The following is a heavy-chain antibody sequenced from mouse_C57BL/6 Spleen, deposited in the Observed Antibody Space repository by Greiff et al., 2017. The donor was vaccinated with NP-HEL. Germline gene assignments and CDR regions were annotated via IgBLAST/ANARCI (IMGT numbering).Heavy chain of an antibody. CDR1: GFSFNTYA. V-gene: IGHV10-1*01. D-gene: IGHD1-1*01. CDR3: VRHGPRSSPWYFDV. CDR2: IRSKSNNYAT. J-gene: IGHJ1*03. Sequence: EVQLVESGGGLVQPKGSLKLSCAASGFSFNTYAMNWVRQAPGKGLEWVARIRSKSNNYATYYADSVKDRFTISRDDSESMLYLQMKNLKTEDTAMYYCVRHGPRSSPWYFDVWGTGTTVTVSS.